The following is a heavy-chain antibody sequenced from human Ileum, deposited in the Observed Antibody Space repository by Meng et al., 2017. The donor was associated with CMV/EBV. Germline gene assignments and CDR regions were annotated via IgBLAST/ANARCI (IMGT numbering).Heavy chain of an antibody. J-gene: IGHJ4*02. CDR2: ISYDGSNK. D-gene: IGHD3-22*01. CDR1: GFTFSSYA. V-gene: IGHV3-30-3*01. CDR3: ARDEEVVVITTGFDY. Sequence: GESLKISCAASGFTFSSYAMHWVRQAPGKGLEWVAVISYDGSNKYYADSVKGRFTISRDNSKNALYLQMNSLRAEDTAVYYCARDEEVVVITTGFDYWGQGKLVTVSS.